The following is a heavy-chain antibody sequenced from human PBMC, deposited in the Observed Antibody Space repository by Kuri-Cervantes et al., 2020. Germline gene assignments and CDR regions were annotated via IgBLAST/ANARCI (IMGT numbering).Heavy chain of an antibody. J-gene: IGHJ4*02. CDR3: ARTDYYSGDY. Sequence: ESLKISCAVSGYSISNGYYWGWIRQPPGKGLEWIGSIYYSGSTYYNPSLESRVTISVDTSKNQFSLKLTSVTAADTAVYYCARTDYYSGDYWGQGTLVTVSS. V-gene: IGHV4-38-2*01. CDR2: IYYSGST. D-gene: IGHD3-10*01. CDR1: GYSISNGYY.